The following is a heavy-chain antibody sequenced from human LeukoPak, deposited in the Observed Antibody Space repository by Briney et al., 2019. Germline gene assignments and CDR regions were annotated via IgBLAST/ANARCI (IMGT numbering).Heavy chain of an antibody. CDR3: ARWDTALWLSDY. CDR1: GFTFSSYA. CDR2: ISSSGSTI. D-gene: IGHD5-24*01. J-gene: IGHJ4*02. Sequence: GGSLRLSCAASGFTFSSYAMSWVRQAPGKGLEWVSYISSSGSTIYYADSVKGRFTISRDNAKNSLYLQMNSLRAEDTAVYYCARWDTALWLSDYWGQGTLVTVSS. V-gene: IGHV3-48*04.